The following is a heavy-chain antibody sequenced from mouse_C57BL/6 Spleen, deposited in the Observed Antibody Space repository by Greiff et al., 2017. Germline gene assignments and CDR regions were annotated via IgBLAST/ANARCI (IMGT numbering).Heavy chain of an antibody. CDR1: GYTFTSYW. Sequence: QVQLQQPGAELVKPGASVKMSCKASGYTFTSYWITWVKQRPGQGLEWIGDIYPGSGSTNYNEKFKSKATLTVDTSSSTAYMQLSSLTSEDSAVYDCARGGEKGSKGAMEYWGQGTSVTVSS. D-gene: IGHD1-1*01. CDR3: ARGGEKGSKGAMEY. J-gene: IGHJ4*01. CDR2: IYPGSGST. V-gene: IGHV1-55*01.